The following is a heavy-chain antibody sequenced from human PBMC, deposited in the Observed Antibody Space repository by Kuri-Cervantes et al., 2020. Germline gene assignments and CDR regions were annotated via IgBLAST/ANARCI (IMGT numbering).Heavy chain of an antibody. J-gene: IGHJ4*02. Sequence: GESLKISCAASGFTFSSYWMSWVRQAPGKGLEWVANIKHDGSEKYYVDSVKGRFTISRDNAKNSLYLQMNSLRAEDTAVYYCANSIAAAGTWGFDYWGQGTLVTVSS. CDR3: ANSIAAAGTWGFDY. V-gene: IGHV3-7*01. CDR2: IKHDGSEK. D-gene: IGHD6-13*01. CDR1: GFTFSSYW.